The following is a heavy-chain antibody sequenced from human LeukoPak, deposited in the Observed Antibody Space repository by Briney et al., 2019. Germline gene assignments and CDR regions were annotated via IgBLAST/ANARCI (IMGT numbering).Heavy chain of an antibody. D-gene: IGHD6-13*01. V-gene: IGHV3-30*02. CDR2: IQYDGSKK. CDR3: AKDITGTYLNY. J-gene: IGHJ4*02. Sequence: GGSLRLSCAASGFTFSTYGMHWVRQAPGKGLEWVAFIQYDGSKKYYADSVKGRFTISRDNSKKTMYLQMNSLRPEDTAVYYCAKDITGTYLNYWGQGTLVTVSS. CDR1: GFTFSTYG.